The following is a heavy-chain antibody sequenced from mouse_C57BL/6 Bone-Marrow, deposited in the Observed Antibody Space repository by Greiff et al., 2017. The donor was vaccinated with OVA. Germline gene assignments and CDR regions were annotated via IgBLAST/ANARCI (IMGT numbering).Heavy chain of an antibody. V-gene: IGHV5-9-1*02. Sequence: EVKLMESGEGLVKPGGSLKLSCAASGFTFSSYAMSWVRQTPEKRLEWVAYISSGGDYIYYADTVKGRFTISRDNARNTLYLQMSSLKSEDTAMYYCTRDSAPYAMDYWGQGTSVTVSS. CDR2: ISSGGDYI. CDR3: TRDSAPYAMDY. CDR1: GFTFSSYA. J-gene: IGHJ4*01. D-gene: IGHD6-1*01.